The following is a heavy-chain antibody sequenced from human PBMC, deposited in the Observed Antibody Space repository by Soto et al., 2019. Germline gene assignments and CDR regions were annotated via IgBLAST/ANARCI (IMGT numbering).Heavy chain of an antibody. CDR1: GGSISSYY. D-gene: IGHD3-16*01. Sequence: SETLSLTCTVSGGSISSYYWSWIRQPAGKGLEWIGRIYTSGSTNYNPSLKSRVTMSVDTSKNQCCLKLSSVTAADTAVYYCARFSSLAFNYYYGMDVWGQGPTVTVSS. V-gene: IGHV4-4*07. J-gene: IGHJ6*02. CDR2: IYTSGST. CDR3: ARFSSLAFNYYYGMDV.